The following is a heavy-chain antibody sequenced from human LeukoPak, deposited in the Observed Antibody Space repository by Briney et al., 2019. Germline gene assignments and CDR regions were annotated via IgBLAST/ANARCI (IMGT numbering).Heavy chain of an antibody. CDR2: IYYSGST. D-gene: IGHD6-19*01. CDR3: ARGVAVAGHFDY. V-gene: IGHV4-39*07. Sequence: SETLSLTCTVSGGSISSSSYYWGWIRQPPGKGLEWIGRIYYSGSTYYNPSLKSRVTISVDTSENQFSLKLSSVTAADTAVYYCARGVAVAGHFDYWGQGTLVTVSS. CDR1: GGSISSSSYY. J-gene: IGHJ4*02.